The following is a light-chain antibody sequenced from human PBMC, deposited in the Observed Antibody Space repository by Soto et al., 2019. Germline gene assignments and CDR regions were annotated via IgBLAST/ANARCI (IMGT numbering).Light chain of an antibody. J-gene: IGKJ1*01. CDR3: QQYGSSPLT. CDR2: GAS. V-gene: IGKV3-20*01. Sequence: EIVLTQSPGTLSVSPGERATLSCRASQSVSSCYLAWYQQKPGQAPRLLIYGASSRATGIPDRFSGSGSGTDFTLTISRLEPEDFAVYYCQQYGSSPLTFGQGTKVEIK. CDR1: QSVSSCY.